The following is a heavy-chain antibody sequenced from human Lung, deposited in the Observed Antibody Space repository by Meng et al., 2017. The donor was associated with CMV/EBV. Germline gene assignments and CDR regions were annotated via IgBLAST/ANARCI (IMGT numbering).Heavy chain of an antibody. CDR2: INSDGSVT. CDR1: GFTFNYYW. V-gene: IGHV3-74*01. D-gene: IGHD5-12*01. J-gene: IGHJ4*02. Sequence: ELQLVVDGGDLVQPGGSLTLSCASSGFTFNYYWMHWVRQSPGKGLVWVSRINSDGSVTDYADSVRGRFTISRDNAKNMLYLQMNTLRAEDTAVYFCARGNIGGDFWGQGSLVTVSS. CDR3: ARGNIGGDF.